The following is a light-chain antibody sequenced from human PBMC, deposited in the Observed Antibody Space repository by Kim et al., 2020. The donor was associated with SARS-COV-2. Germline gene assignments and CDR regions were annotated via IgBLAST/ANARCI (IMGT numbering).Light chain of an antibody. CDR1: QDISNS. J-gene: IGKJ1*01. Sequence: DIQMTQSPSAMSASVGDRVTITCRASQDISNSLVWFQQKPGEVPKRLIYAASTLQSGVPSRFSGSASGTEFTLTITSLQPEDVATYYCLQHRNAPWTFGHATKVDIK. CDR2: AAS. CDR3: LQHRNAPWT. V-gene: IGKV1-17*03.